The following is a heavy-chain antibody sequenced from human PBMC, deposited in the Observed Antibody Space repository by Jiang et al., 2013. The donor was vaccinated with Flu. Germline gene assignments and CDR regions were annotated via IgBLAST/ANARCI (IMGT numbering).Heavy chain of an antibody. D-gene: IGHD2-21*01. CDR3: ARDQPNCGEGACFSGLDY. CDR2: ISSSGSDQ. CDR1: GFTFGRHS. J-gene: IGHJ4*02. Sequence: RLSCGASGFTFGRHSMNWVRQAPGKRLEWISYISSSGSDQHYADSVKGRFTVSRDNAKNSLYLQINSLRDEDTAIYYCARDQPNCGEGACFSGLDYWGQGSLVTVSS. V-gene: IGHV3-48*02.